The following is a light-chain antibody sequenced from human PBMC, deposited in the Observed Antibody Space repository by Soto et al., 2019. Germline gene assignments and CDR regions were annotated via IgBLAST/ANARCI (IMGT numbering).Light chain of an antibody. CDR3: ALWDVTLKDWV. Sequence: QSVLTQPPSASGTPGQRVAISCSGRSSNIGTDAVSWFQQLPGTAPKLLIYSNNQRPSGVPDRFSGSKSGTSASLAISGLQSDDAAHYYCALWDVTLKDWVLGVGTKLTV. CDR1: SSNIGTDA. V-gene: IGLV1-44*01. CDR2: SNN. J-gene: IGLJ3*02.